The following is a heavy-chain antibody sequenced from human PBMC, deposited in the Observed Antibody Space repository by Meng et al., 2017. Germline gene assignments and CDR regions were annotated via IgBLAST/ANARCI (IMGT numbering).Heavy chain of an antibody. CDR1: GFTVSSNY. J-gene: IGHJ4*02. V-gene: IGHV3-53*01. CDR2: IYSGGST. Sequence: GESLKISCAASGFTVSSNYMSWVRQAPGKGLEWVSVIYSGGSTYYADSVKGRFTISRHNSKSIAYLQMNSLKTEDTAVYYCTRSPTVTTFRDLGPLRYWGQGTLVTVSS. CDR3: TRSPTVTTFRDLGPLRY. D-gene: IGHD4-17*01.